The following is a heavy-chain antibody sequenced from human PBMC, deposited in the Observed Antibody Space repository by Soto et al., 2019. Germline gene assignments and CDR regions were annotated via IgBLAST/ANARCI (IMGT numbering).Heavy chain of an antibody. CDR1: GFTFSSYA. J-gene: IGHJ6*02. Sequence: EVQLLESGGGLVQPGGSLRLSCAASGFTFSSYAVSWVRQASGKGLEWLSAIIGSGGSTYYADCVKGRFTSIRDNSKHSLYLQLNSLRADDTDGYDCAGYGREYYCNGIDVWGQGTTVTVSS. CDR3: AGYGREYYCNGIDV. V-gene: IGHV3-23*01. D-gene: IGHD2-15*01. CDR2: IIGSGGST.